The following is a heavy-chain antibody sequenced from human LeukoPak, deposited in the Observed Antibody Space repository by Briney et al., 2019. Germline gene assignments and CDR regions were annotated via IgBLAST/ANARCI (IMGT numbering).Heavy chain of an antibody. J-gene: IGHJ3*02. CDR3: ARAEDCSSTSCPRAFDI. CDR1: GFTFSNYM. Sequence: GGSLRLSCAASGFTFSNYMMHWVRQAPGKGLVWVSRIKSDGITITYADSVKGRFTISRDNAENTLYLQMNSLRAEDTAVYYCARAEDCSSTSCPRAFDIWGQGTVVTVSS. CDR2: IKSDGITI. V-gene: IGHV3-74*01. D-gene: IGHD2-2*01.